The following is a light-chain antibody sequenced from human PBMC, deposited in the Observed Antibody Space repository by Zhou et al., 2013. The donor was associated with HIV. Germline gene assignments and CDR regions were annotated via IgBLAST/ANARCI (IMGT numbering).Light chain of an antibody. CDR3: QQYGSSPST. Sequence: ESVLTQSPATLSLSPGERATLSCRASQSVSNSLAWYQQKPGQAPRLLIYDATNRATGIPARFSGSGSGTDFTLTISRLEPEDFAVYYCQQYGSSPSTFGQGTKVEIK. CDR2: DAT. CDR1: QSVSNS. J-gene: IGKJ1*01. V-gene: IGKV3-20*01.